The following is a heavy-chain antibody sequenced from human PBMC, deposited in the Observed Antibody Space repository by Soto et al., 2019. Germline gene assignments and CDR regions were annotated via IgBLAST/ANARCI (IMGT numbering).Heavy chain of an antibody. CDR2: INHTGST. J-gene: IGHJ6*02. Sequence: SETLSLTCTVSGGSISSYYWSWIRQPPGKGLEWIGEINHTGSTIYNPSLKSRVTISVDTPKNQFSLKLSSVTAADTAVYYCARVSGSYYYGMDVWGQGTTVTVSS. CDR1: GGSISSYY. CDR3: ARVSGSYYYGMDV. D-gene: IGHD1-26*01. V-gene: IGHV4-59*12.